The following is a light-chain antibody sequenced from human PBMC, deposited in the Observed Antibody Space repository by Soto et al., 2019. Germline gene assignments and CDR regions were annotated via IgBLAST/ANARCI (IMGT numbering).Light chain of an antibody. V-gene: IGLV1-44*01. CDR2: TNN. CDR1: SSNIGGNT. Sequence: QSVLTQPPSASGTPGQRVTISCSGSSSNIGGNTVNWYQQLPGTAPKLLMFTNNQRPSGVPDRFSGSKSGTSGSLAISGLQSEDEADYDCAAWDDSLNGVVFGGGTKLTVL. J-gene: IGLJ3*02. CDR3: AAWDDSLNGVV.